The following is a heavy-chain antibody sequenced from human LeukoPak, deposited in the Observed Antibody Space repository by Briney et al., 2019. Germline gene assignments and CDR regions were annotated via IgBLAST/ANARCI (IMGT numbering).Heavy chain of an antibody. CDR3: AINREVVPAADNYYGMDV. D-gene: IGHD2-2*01. CDR2: IDPSDSYT. CDR1: GYSFTSYW. Sequence: GESLKISGKGSGYSFTSYWISWVRQMPGKGLEWMGRIDPSDSYTNYSPSFQGHVTISADKSISTAYLQWSSLKASDTAMYYCAINREVVPAADNYYGMDVWGQGTTVTVSS. J-gene: IGHJ6*02. V-gene: IGHV5-10-1*01.